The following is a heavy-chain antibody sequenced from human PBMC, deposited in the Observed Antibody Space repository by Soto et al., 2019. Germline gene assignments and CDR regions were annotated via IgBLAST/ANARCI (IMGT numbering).Heavy chain of an antibody. V-gene: IGHV4-39*01. J-gene: IGHJ6*02. D-gene: IGHD3-16*01. Sequence: QLQLQESGPGLVKPSETLSLTCTVSGGSISSSSYYWGWIRQPPGKGLEWIGSIYYSGYTYYNPSLMGRVTVSVDTSKNQFSLKLSSVTAADTAVYYCARHNGPLYVGYYYDMDVWGQGTTVTVSS. CDR2: IYYSGYT. CDR3: ARHNGPLYVGYYYDMDV. CDR1: GGSISSSSYY.